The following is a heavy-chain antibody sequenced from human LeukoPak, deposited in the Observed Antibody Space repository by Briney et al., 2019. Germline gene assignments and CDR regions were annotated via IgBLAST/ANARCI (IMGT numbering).Heavy chain of an antibody. CDR1: GFTLSSNY. D-gene: IGHD2-8*02. V-gene: IGHV3-66*02. CDR2: IYSGGST. CDR3: ARGAGGTFPL. J-gene: IGHJ1*01. Sequence: PGGSLRLSCAASGFTLSSNYMSWVRQAPGKGLEWVSVIYSGGSTSSADSVRGRFTMSRDYLKNTLYLQMYSLRAEETAVYYCARGAGGTFPLWGQGTPVRVSS.